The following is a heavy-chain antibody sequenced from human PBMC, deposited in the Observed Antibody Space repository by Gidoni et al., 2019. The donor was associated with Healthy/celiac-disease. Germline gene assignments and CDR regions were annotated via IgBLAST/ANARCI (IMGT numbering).Heavy chain of an antibody. CDR3: ARRADSSGWYGRYNWFDP. J-gene: IGHJ5*02. CDR2: IYHSGST. D-gene: IGHD6-19*01. CDR1: GYSISSGYS. V-gene: IGHV4-38-2*01. Sequence: QVQLQESGPGLVKPSETLSLTCAVPGYSISSGYSWGWIRQPPGKGLEWIGSIYHSGSTYYNPSLKSRVTISVDTSKNQFALKLSSVTAADTAVYYCARRADSSGWYGRYNWFDPWGQGTLVTVSS.